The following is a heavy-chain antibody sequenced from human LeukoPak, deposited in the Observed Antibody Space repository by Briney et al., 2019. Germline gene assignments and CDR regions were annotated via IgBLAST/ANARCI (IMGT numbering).Heavy chain of an antibody. V-gene: IGHV3-23*01. Sequence: GGSLRLFCAASGFAFSSHAMSWVRQPPGKGLEWVSVISRRGDYTYYADSVKGRFTISRDNSKNTLYLQMNTLRAEDTAVYYCANDYRSGSFHDFWGQGTLVTVSS. CDR1: GFAFSSHA. D-gene: IGHD3-10*01. CDR3: ANDYRSGSFHDF. J-gene: IGHJ4*02. CDR2: ISRRGDYT.